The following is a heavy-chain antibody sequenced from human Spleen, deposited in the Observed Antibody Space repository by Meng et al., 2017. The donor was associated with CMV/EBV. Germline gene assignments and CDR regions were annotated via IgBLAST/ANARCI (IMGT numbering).Heavy chain of an antibody. D-gene: IGHD3-3*01. Sequence: SETLSLTCTVSGGSISSDNYYWGWIRQPPGKDLEWIGTIYYSGNIYYNPSLKSRVTISVDTSKNQFSLKLSSVTAADTAVYYCARGDGTIPGKFGVVIKANYFDYWGQGTLVTVSS. CDR2: IYYSGNI. V-gene: IGHV4-39*07. J-gene: IGHJ4*02. CDR1: GGSISSDNYY. CDR3: ARGDGTIPGKFGVVIKANYFDY.